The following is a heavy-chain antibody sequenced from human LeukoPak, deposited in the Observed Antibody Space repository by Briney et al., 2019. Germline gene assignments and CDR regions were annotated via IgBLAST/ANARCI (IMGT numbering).Heavy chain of an antibody. CDR3: AGGDYEIWFFDY. CDR1: GFTFSSYA. D-gene: IGHD4-17*01. CDR2: ISSNGGST. V-gene: IGHV3-64*01. J-gene: IGHJ4*02. Sequence: GGSLRLSCAASGFTFSSYAMHWVRQAPGKGLEYVSAISSNGGSTYYANSVKGRFTISRDNSKNTLYLQMGSLRAEDMAVYYCAGGDYEIWFFDYWGQGTLVTVSS.